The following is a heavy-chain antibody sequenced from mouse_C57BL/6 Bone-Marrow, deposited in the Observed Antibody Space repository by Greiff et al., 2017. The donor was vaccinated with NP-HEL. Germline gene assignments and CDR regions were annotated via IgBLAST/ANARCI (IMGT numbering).Heavy chain of an antibody. CDR2: IYPRSGNT. V-gene: IGHV1-81*01. Sequence: VQLQESGAELARPGASVKLSCKASGYTFTSYGISWVKQRTGQGLEWIGEIYPRSGNTYYNEKFKGKATLTADKSSSTAYMELRSLTSEDSAVYFCARRELRWYFDVWGTGTTVTVSS. D-gene: IGHD2-12*01. J-gene: IGHJ1*03. CDR1: GYTFTSYG. CDR3: ARRELRWYFDV.